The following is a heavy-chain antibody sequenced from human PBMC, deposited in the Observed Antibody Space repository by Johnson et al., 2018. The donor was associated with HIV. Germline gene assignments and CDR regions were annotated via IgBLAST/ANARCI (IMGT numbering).Heavy chain of an antibody. CDR3: ARARDRSSSRDAFDI. CDR1: GFTFDDYA. V-gene: IGHV3-9*01. J-gene: IGHJ3*02. Sequence: VQLVESGGGLVQPGRSLRLSCAASGFTFDDYAMHWVRQAPGKGLEWVSGISWNSGSIGYADSVKGRFTISRDNAKNSLYLQMNSLRAEDTALYYCARARDRSSSRDAFDIWGQGKMVTVSS. CDR2: ISWNSGSI. D-gene: IGHD6-13*01.